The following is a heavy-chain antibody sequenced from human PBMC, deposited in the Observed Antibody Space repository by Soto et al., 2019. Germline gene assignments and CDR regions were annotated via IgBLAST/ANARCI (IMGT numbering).Heavy chain of an antibody. J-gene: IGHJ5*02. D-gene: IGHD6-13*01. CDR3: AREFGAAAGKRSSFDP. Sequence: QVQLVQSGAEVKKPGSSVKVSCKASGGTFSSYAISWVRQAPGQGLEWMVGIIPIFGTANYAQKFQGRVTITADESTSTAYRELSRLRSEDTAVYYCAREFGAAAGKRSSFDPWGQGTLVTVSS. CDR1: GGTFSSYA. V-gene: IGHV1-69*01. CDR2: IIPIFGTA.